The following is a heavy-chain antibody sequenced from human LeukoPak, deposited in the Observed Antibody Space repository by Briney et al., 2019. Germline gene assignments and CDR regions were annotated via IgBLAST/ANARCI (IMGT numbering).Heavy chain of an antibody. V-gene: IGHV1-8*01. D-gene: IGHD3-9*01. CDR1: GYTFTGYD. CDR2: MNPNSGNT. J-gene: IGHJ6*02. CDR3: ARGGMYYDILTGDYGMDV. Sequence: EASVKVSCKASGYTFTGYDINWVRQATGQWLEWMGWMNPNSGNTGYAQKFQGRVTMTRNTSISTAYMELSSLRSEDTAVYYCARGGMYYDILTGDYGMDVWGQGTTVTVSS.